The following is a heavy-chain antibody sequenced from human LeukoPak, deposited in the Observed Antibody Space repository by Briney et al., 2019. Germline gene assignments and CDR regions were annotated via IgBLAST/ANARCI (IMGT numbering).Heavy chain of an antibody. V-gene: IGHV4-59*01. D-gene: IGHD3-22*01. CDR1: GGSISSYY. Sequence: PSETLSLTCTVSGGSISSYYWSWIRQPPGKGLEWIGYIYYSGSTNYNPSLKSRVTISVDTSKNQFSLKLSSVTAADTAVHYCARESTDYDSSPRDAFDIWGQGTMVTVSS. J-gene: IGHJ3*02. CDR3: ARESTDYDSSPRDAFDI. CDR2: IYYSGST.